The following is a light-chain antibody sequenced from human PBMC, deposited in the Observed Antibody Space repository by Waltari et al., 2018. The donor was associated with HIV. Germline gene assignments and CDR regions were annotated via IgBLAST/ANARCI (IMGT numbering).Light chain of an antibody. Sequence: QSVLPQPPSVSAAPGQKVSISCSGSSSPITNNYVSCVKRLPGAGPKLRTYAYGGRPSGTPGRFSASNSGTSATLVITGVQTEDEGDYFCATWDHSLDGVVFGGGTTLSVL. J-gene: IGLJ3*02. CDR2: AYG. V-gene: IGLV1-51*01. CDR3: ATWDHSLDGVV. CDR1: SSPITNNY.